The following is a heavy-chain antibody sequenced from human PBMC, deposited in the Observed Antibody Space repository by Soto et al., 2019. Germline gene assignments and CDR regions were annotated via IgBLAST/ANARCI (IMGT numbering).Heavy chain of an antibody. Sequence: QVQLVQSGAEVKKPGSSVKVSCKASGGTFSSYAISWVRQAPGQGLGGMGGIIPIFGTANYAQKFQGRVTITADESTSTAYMELSSLRSEDTAVYYCATQSGYDYVWGSFWFDPWGQGTLVTVSS. CDR1: GGTFSSYA. V-gene: IGHV1-69*01. D-gene: IGHD3-16*01. CDR3: ATQSGYDYVWGSFWFDP. J-gene: IGHJ5*02. CDR2: IIPIFGTA.